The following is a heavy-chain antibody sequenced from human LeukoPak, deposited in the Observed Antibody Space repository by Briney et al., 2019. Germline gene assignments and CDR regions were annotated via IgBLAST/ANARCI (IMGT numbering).Heavy chain of an antibody. D-gene: IGHD2-2*01. CDR1: GFTFSSYA. J-gene: IGHJ6*03. Sequence: PGGSLRLSCAASGFTFSSYAMSWVRQAPGKGLEWVSAISGSGGSTYYADSVKGRFTISRDNSKNTLYLQTNSLRAEDTAVYYCAKGEYCSSTSCYSYYYYYMDVWGKGTTVTVSS. V-gene: IGHV3-23*01. CDR2: ISGSGGST. CDR3: AKGEYCSSTSCYSYYYYYMDV.